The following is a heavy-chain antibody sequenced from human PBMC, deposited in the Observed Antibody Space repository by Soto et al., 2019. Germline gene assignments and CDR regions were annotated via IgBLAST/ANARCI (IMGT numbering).Heavy chain of an antibody. CDR3: ARDRAWDGYNSPIYYFDY. Sequence: QVQLVESGGGVVQPGRSLRLSCAASGFTFSSYAMHWVRQAPGKGLEWVAVISYDGSNKYYADSVKGRFTISRDNSKNTLYLQMNSLRAEDTAVCYCARDRAWDGYNSPIYYFDYWGQGTLVTVSS. D-gene: IGHD5-12*01. CDR2: ISYDGSNK. CDR1: GFTFSSYA. J-gene: IGHJ4*02. V-gene: IGHV3-30-3*01.